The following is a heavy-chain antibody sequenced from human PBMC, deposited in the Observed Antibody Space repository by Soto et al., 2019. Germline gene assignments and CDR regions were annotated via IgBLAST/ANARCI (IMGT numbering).Heavy chain of an antibody. CDR1: GGTFSSYA. CDR3: ARVNLGGSSGYPWLKGWFDP. D-gene: IGHD3-22*01. J-gene: IGHJ5*02. CDR2: IIPIFGTA. Sequence: QVQLVQSGAEVKKPGSSVKVSCKASGGTFSSYAISWVRQAPGQGLEWMGGIIPIFGTANYAQKFQGRVTITADECTTTGYMGLSSLGSENTVVYYCARVNLGGSSGYPWLKGWFDPWGQGTLVSVSS. V-gene: IGHV1-69*01.